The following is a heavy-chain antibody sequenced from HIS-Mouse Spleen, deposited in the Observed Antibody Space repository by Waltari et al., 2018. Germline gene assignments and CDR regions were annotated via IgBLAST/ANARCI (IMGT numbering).Heavy chain of an antibody. V-gene: IGHV4-39*07. CDR3: ARVSNYLSCYYGMDV. D-gene: IGHD1-7*01. CDR1: GGSISSSSYY. CDR2: IYYSGST. Sequence: QLQLQESGPGLVKPSETLSLTCTVSGGSISSSSYYWGWIRQPPGKGLGWIGSIYYSGSTSYTPSLKHRVTVSVDTSKNQFSLKLSSVTAADTAVYYCARVSNYLSCYYGMDVWGQGTTVTVSS. J-gene: IGHJ6*02.